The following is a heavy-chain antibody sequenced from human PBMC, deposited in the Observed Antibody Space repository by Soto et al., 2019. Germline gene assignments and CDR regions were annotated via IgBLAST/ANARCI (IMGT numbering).Heavy chain of an antibody. J-gene: IGHJ4*02. CDR3: ARDKITGLFDY. Sequence: QVQLQQWGAGLLKPSETLSLTCAVYGGSFSGYYWTWIRQPPGTGLEWIGEINHSGSTNYNPSLKSRVTISVDRSKFQFAVKLTFVTAADTAGYYCARDKITGLFDYWGQGTLVTVSS. CDR2: INHSGST. D-gene: IGHD2-8*02. V-gene: IGHV4-34*01. CDR1: GGSFSGYY.